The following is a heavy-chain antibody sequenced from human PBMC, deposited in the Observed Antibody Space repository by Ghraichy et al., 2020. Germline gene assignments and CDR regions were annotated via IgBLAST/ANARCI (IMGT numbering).Heavy chain of an antibody. CDR3: AKDSLGGDNYFYYGMDV. Sequence: GGSLRLSCAASRFNFDAYAMYWVRQAPGKGLEWVSGISWSGDIIGYADSVKGRFTISRDNARKFLYLQMNSLRVEDTAFYYCAKDSLGGDNYFYYGMDVWGQGTTVTVSS. D-gene: IGHD2-21*01. J-gene: IGHJ6*02. V-gene: IGHV3-9*01. CDR2: ISWSGDII. CDR1: RFNFDAYA.